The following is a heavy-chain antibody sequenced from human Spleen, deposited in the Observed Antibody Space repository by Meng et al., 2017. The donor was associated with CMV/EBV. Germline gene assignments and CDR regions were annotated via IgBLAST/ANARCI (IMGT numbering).Heavy chain of an antibody. CDR1: GSRYTTDW. CDR2: IYPSDSDT. J-gene: IGHJ4*02. Sequence: GSRYTTDWIDCVRRMPEKGLEWMGWIYPSDSDTGYSPSVEGQVTIAADKTNSTTYLQWSSLKASDTAMYYCARHVRNIASHRYDYWGQGALVTVSS. CDR3: ARHVRNIASHRYDY. V-gene: IGHV5-51*01. D-gene: IGHD6-13*01.